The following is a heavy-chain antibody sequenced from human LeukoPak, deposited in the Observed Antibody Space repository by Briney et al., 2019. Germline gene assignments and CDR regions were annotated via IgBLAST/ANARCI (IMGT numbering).Heavy chain of an antibody. Sequence: ASVKVSCKASGYTFTSYAMHWVRQAPGQRLEWMGWINAGNGNTKYSQKFQGRVTITRDTSASTAYMELSSLRSEDTAVYYCARESLEGEYSYGYREGYFDYWAREPWSPSPQ. D-gene: IGHD5-18*01. CDR3: ARESLEGEYSYGYREGYFDY. CDR1: GYTFTSYA. V-gene: IGHV1-3*01. CDR2: INAGNGNT. J-gene: IGHJ4*02.